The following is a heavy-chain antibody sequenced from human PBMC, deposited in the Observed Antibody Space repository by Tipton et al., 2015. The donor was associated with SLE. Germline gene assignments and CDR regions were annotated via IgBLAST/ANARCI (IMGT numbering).Heavy chain of an antibody. V-gene: IGHV4-38-2*02. Sequence: TLSLTCTVSGYSISSGYYWGWIRQPPGKGLERIGSIYHSGSTYYNPSLKSRVTISVDTSKNQFSLKLSSVTAADTAVYYCARTIFGAGYFDYWGQGTLVTVSS. CDR3: ARTIFGAGYFDY. J-gene: IGHJ4*02. CDR1: GYSISSGYY. D-gene: IGHD3-3*01. CDR2: IYHSGST.